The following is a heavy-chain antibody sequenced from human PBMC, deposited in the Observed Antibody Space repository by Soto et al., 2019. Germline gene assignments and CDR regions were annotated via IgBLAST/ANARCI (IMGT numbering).Heavy chain of an antibody. D-gene: IGHD3-22*01. CDR3: ARGFGAGYYDSSGYYWP. CDR2: ISAYNGNT. Sequence: GASEKVPCKASGYTFTSYGISWVRQAPGQGLEWMGWISAYNGNTNYAQKLQGRVTMTTDTSTSTAYMELRSLRSDDTAVYYCARGFGAGYYDSSGYYWPWGQGTLVTVSS. J-gene: IGHJ5*02. V-gene: IGHV1-18*01. CDR1: GYTFTSYG.